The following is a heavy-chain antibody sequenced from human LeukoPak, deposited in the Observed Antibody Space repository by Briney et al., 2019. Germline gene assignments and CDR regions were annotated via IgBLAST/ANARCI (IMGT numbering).Heavy chain of an antibody. V-gene: IGHV3-21*01. J-gene: IGHJ4*02. CDR2: ISSSSSYI. CDR1: GFTFSSYS. Sequence: GGSLRLSCAASGFTFSSYSMNWVRQAPGKGLEWVSSISSSSSYIYYADSVKGRFTISRDNAKNSLYLQMNSLRAEDRAVYYCARARLGYCSGGSCPYLYWGQGTLVTVSS. D-gene: IGHD2-15*01. CDR3: ARARLGYCSGGSCPYLY.